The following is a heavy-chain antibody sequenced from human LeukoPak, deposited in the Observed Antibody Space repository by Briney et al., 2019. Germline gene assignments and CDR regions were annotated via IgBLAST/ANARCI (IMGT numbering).Heavy chain of an antibody. CDR3: ARRSYYDSSGYYFEGTYFDY. J-gene: IGHJ4*02. CDR2: IYYSGST. Sequence: SETLSLTCTVPGGSISSYYWSWIRQPPGKGLEWIGYIYYSGSTNYNPSLKSRVTISVDTSKNQFSLKLSSVTAADTAVYYCARRSYYDSSGYYFEGTYFDYWGQGNLVTVSS. V-gene: IGHV4-59*08. D-gene: IGHD3-22*01. CDR1: GGSISSYY.